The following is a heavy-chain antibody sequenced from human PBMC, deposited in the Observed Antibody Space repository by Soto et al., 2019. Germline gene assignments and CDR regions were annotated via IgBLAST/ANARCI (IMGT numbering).Heavy chain of an antibody. CDR3: ARDLGYSSGPHDY. J-gene: IGHJ4*02. CDR2: IIAYNGNT. D-gene: IGHD5-18*01. CDR1: GYTFSNFG. V-gene: IGHV1-18*01. Sequence: ASLKLSWKTSGYTFSNFGITWGRQDPGQGLEWMGWIIAYNGNTDYAQKLQGRVTMTTDTSTSTAYMELRSLRSDDTAVYYCARDLGYSSGPHDYWGQGTQVPGSS.